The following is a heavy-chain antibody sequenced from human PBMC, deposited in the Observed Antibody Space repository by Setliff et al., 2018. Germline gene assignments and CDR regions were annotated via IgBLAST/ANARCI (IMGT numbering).Heavy chain of an antibody. Sequence: SETLSLTCTVSGGSISNYYWSWIRQPAGKGLEWIGRIYTSGSTNYNPSLKSRVTMSIDTSKNQFSLKLNSVTAADMAVYFCAREQWLDPPGYYYMDVWAKGTTVTVSS. CDR1: GGSISNYY. CDR2: IYTSGST. CDR3: AREQWLDPPGYYYMDV. D-gene: IGHD6-19*01. V-gene: IGHV4-4*07. J-gene: IGHJ6*03.